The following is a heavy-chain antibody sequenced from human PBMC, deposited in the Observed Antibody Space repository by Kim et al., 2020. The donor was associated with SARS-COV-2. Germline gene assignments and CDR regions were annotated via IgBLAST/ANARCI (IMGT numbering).Heavy chain of an antibody. CDR1: GFTFSSYS. CDR3: ARDYRHRANIAVAGTGFDY. D-gene: IGHD6-19*01. J-gene: IGHJ4*02. Sequence: GGSLRLSCAASGFTFSSYSMNWVRQAPGKGLEWVSSISSSSSYIYYADSVKGRFTISRDNAKNSLYLQMNSLRAEDTAVYYCARDYRHRANIAVAGTGFDYWGQGTLVTVSS. CDR2: ISSSSSYI. V-gene: IGHV3-21*01.